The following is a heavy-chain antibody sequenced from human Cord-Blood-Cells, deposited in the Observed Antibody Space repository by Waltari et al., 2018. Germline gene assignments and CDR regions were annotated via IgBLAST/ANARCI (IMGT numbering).Heavy chain of an antibody. Sequence: EVQLVESGGGLVQPGGSLRLSCAASGFTFSSYWMSWVRQAPGKGREWVANIKQDGSEKYYVDSVKGRFTISRDNAKNSLYLQMNSLRAEDTAVYYCARDIAGWAEDYWGQGTLVTVSS. J-gene: IGHJ4*02. CDR1: GFTFSSYW. CDR3: ARDIAGWAEDY. CDR2: IKQDGSEK. V-gene: IGHV3-7*01. D-gene: IGHD1-26*01.